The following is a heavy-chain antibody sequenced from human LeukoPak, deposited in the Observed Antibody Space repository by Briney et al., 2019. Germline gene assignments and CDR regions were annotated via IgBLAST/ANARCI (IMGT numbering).Heavy chain of an antibody. D-gene: IGHD3-9*01. Sequence: GRSLRLSCAASGLTFSSYGMHGARQAPGKGLEGVAVISYDGSNKYYADSVKGRFTISRDNSKNTLYLQMNSLRAEDTAVYYCAKGGPYFDWLFPFQHWGQGTLVTVSS. CDR1: GLTFSSYG. CDR3: AKGGPYFDWLFPFQH. CDR2: ISYDGSNK. V-gene: IGHV3-30*18. J-gene: IGHJ1*01.